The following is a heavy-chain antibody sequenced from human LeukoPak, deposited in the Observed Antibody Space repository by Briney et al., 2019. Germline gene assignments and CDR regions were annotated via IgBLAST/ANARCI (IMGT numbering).Heavy chain of an antibody. V-gene: IGHV4-39*07. Sequence: SETLSLTCPVSGGSISSPSYYWGWIRQPPGKGLEWIGSMFHSGTTHYNASLKSRITISIDTSKKQFSLKLSSLTAADTAVYYCARGRGCEPVVFYFDYWGQGTLVTVSS. D-gene: IGHD1-14*01. J-gene: IGHJ4*02. CDR3: ARGRGCEPVVFYFDY. CDR1: GGSISSPSYY. CDR2: MFHSGTT.